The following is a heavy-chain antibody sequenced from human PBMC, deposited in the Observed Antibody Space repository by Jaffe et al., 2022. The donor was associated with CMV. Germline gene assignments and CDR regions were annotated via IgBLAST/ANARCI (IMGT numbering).Heavy chain of an antibody. CDR2: IDPSDSYT. J-gene: IGHJ4*02. V-gene: IGHV5-10-1*03. CDR3: ASTYNYYDSSGYIDY. Sequence: EVQLVQSGAEVKKPGESLRISCKGSGYSFTSYWISWVRQMPGKGLEWMGRIDPSDSYTNYSPSFQGHVTISADKSISTAYLQWSSLKASDTAMYYCASTYNYYDSSGYIDYWGQGTLVTVSS. D-gene: IGHD3-22*01. CDR1: GYSFTSYW.